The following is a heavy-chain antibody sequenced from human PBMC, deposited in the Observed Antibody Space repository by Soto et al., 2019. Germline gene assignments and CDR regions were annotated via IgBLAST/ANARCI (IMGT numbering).Heavy chain of an antibody. J-gene: IGHJ6*02. CDR2: IGTAGDP. D-gene: IGHD3-22*01. CDR1: VFIFSGYD. V-gene: IGHV3-13*05. Sequence: GSLRLSCVASVFIFSGYDMHWVRQATGEGLEWVSAIGTAGDPYYSGSVKGRFTISRGNAENSVYLQMNSLRAGDTAVYYCARAGYDSSGYYFYAMDVWGPGTTVTVSS. CDR3: ARAGYDSSGYYFYAMDV.